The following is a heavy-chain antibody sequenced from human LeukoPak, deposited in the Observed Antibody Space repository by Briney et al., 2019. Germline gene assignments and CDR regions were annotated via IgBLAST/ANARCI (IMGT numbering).Heavy chain of an antibody. CDR3: PRGLYADYAFDI. Sequence: ASVKVSCKASGYTFTSYDINWVRQATGQGLEWMGWMNPNSGNTGYAQKFQGRVTMTRNTSISTAYMELSSLRSEDTAVYYCPRGLYADYAFDIWGQGTMVTVSS. CDR2: MNPNSGNT. V-gene: IGHV1-8*01. CDR1: GYTFTSYD. D-gene: IGHD3-16*01. J-gene: IGHJ3*02.